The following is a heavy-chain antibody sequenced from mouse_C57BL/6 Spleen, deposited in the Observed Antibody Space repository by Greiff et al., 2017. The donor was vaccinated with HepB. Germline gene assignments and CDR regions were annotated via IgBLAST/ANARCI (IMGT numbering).Heavy chain of an antibody. CDR3: ANHGNRFAY. J-gene: IGHJ3*01. D-gene: IGHD2-1*01. Sequence: QVHMKQPGAELVRPGTSVKLSCKASGYTFTSYWMHWVKQRPGQGLEWIGVIDPSDSYTNYNQKFKGKATLTVDTSSSTAYMQLSSLTSEDSAVYYCANHGNRFAYWGQGTLVTVSA. CDR2: IDPSDSYT. V-gene: IGHV1-59*01. CDR1: GYTFTSYW.